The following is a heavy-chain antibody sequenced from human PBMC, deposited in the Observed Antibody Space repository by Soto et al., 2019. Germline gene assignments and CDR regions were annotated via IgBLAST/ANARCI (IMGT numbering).Heavy chain of an antibody. Sequence: ASVKVSCKASGYTFTSYYMHWVRQAPGQGLERMGIINPSGGSTSYAQKFQGRVTMTRDTSTSTVYMELSSLRSEDTAVYYCASTRTAVDGFDPWGQGTLVTVSS. CDR1: GYTFTSYY. D-gene: IGHD6-19*01. J-gene: IGHJ5*02. CDR3: ASTRTAVDGFDP. CDR2: INPSGGST. V-gene: IGHV1-46*01.